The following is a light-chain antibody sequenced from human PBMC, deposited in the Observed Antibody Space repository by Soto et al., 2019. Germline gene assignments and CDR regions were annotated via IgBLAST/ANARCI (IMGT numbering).Light chain of an antibody. CDR2: AAS. J-gene: IGKJ1*01. CDR1: QGISHF. CDR3: KSYNDAAT. V-gene: IGKV1-27*01. Sequence: DIQMTQSPSSLSASVGDRVTITCRASQGISHFLAWYQQKPGQAPKLLIYAASTLLPGVPSRFSGSGSGTDLTLTISSAQPEDVATYYRKSYNDAATFGQGTKVEI.